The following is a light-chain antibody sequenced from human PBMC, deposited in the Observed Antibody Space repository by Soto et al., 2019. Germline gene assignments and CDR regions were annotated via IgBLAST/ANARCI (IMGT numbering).Light chain of an antibody. CDR1: QSISDT. J-gene: IGKJ1*01. Sequence: EIVMTQSPATLSVSPGGRATLSCRASQSISDTLAWYQQKPGQAPRLLIYSASRRATGFPGRFSGSGSGTDFTLTISSLQSEDLSVYHCQQYKNWPWTFCQGTKV. V-gene: IGKV3-15*01. CDR2: SAS. CDR3: QQYKNWPWT.